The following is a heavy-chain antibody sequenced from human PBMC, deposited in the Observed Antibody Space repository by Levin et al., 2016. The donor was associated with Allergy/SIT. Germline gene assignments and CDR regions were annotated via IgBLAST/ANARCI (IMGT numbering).Heavy chain of an antibody. V-gene: IGHV4-39*01. CDR1: GGSISNSSYY. Sequence: SETLSLTCTVSGGSISNSSYYWAWIRQPPGKGLEWIGTIYYSGSTYYNPPLKSRVTISLDTSKNHFSLKLTSVTAADTALYYCARHSSGPPRVAFDIWGQGTMVTVSS. J-gene: IGHJ3*02. CDR2: IYYSGST. CDR3: ARHSSGPPRVAFDI. D-gene: IGHD6-19*01.